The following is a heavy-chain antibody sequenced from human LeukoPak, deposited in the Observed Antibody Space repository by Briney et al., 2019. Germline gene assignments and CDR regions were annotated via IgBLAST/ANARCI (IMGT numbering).Heavy chain of an antibody. CDR2: INPNSGGT. Sequence: GASVKVSCKASGYTFTGYYMHWVRQAPGQGLEWMGWINPNSGGTNFAQKFQGRVTMTRDTSISTAYMQLSRLTSDDTAVYYCARFIFGGNPFDYWGQGTLVTVSS. D-gene: IGHD4-23*01. J-gene: IGHJ4*02. V-gene: IGHV1-2*02. CDR1: GYTFTGYY. CDR3: ARFIFGGNPFDY.